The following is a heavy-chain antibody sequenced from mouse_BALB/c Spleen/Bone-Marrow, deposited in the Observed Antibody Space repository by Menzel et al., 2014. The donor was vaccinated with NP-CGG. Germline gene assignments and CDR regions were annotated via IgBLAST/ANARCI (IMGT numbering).Heavy chain of an antibody. CDR1: GYTFTSCW. Sequence: DLVKPGASVKLSCKASGYTFTSCWINWIKQRPGQGLEWIGRIAPGSGSTYYNEMFKGKATLTVDTSSSTAYIQLSSLSSEDSAVYFCARESYYYENYAMDYWGQGTSVTFSS. D-gene: IGHD1-1*01. CDR2: IAPGSGST. CDR3: ARESYYYENYAMDY. V-gene: IGHV1S41*01. J-gene: IGHJ4*01.